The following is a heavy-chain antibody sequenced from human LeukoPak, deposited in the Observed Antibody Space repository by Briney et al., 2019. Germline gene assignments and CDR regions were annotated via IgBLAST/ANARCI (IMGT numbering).Heavy chain of an antibody. J-gene: IGHJ4*02. CDR3: ARPKVGATLDY. CDR1: GFTFSSYA. CDR2: ISTNGGST. D-gene: IGHD1-26*01. V-gene: IGHV3-64*01. Sequence: GGSLRLSCAASGFTFSSYAMYWVRQAPGKGLEYVSSISTNGGSTFYANSVKGRFTISRDNSKNTLYLQMGSLRAEDMAMYYCARPKVGATLDYWGQGTLVTVSS.